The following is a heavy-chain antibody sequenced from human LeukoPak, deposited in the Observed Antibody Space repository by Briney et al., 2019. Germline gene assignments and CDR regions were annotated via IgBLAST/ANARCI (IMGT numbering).Heavy chain of an antibody. CDR2: ISPGGSST. J-gene: IGHJ3*02. Sequence: PGGSLRLSCAGSGFSFMNYAMNWVRQAPGKGLEWVSYISPGGSSTYYADSAEGRFTISRDNAKNTLYLQMNSLRVEDTALYYCARVRVGSGSSHAADAFDIWGQGTMVTVSS. D-gene: IGHD1-26*01. CDR1: GFSFMNYA. V-gene: IGHV3-48*03. CDR3: ARVRVGSGSSHAADAFDI.